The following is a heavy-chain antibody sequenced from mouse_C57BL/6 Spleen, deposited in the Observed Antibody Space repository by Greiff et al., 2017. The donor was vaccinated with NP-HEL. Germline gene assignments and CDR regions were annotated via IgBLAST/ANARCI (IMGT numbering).Heavy chain of an antibody. J-gene: IGHJ3*01. D-gene: IGHD2-4*01. CDR2: IDPEDGET. Sequence: VQLQQSGAELVKPGASVKLSCTASGFNIKDYYMHWVKQRTEQGLEWIGRIDPEDGETKYDPKFQGKATMTADTSSNTAYLQLSSLTSEDTAVYYCAGDYDQSWVAYWGQGTLVTVSA. CDR1: GFNIKDYY. V-gene: IGHV14-2*01. CDR3: AGDYDQSWVAY.